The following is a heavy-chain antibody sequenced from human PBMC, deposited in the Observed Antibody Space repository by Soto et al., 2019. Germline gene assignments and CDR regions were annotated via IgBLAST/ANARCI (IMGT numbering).Heavy chain of an antibody. CDR2: VHHSWGS. CDR1: GGSISRYY. Sequence: QVQLQESGPGLVKPSETLSLSCTVSGGSISRYYWSWFRQSPGKRMEWIGYVHHSWGSSYNPSLQSRVAISLHASKCQVSLQGTSVTAPDTAVYYCARQGFGPLHGLVDVWGQGTTVTVSS. CDR3: ARQGFGPLHGLVDV. D-gene: IGHD3-10*01. J-gene: IGHJ6*02. V-gene: IGHV4-59*08.